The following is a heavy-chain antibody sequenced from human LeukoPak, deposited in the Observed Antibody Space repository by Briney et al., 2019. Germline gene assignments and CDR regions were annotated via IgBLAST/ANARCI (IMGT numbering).Heavy chain of an antibody. CDR1: GFSFSNFG. CDR2: ISGTGGST. CDR3: AKSSYYDSSGFYREYYFDY. V-gene: IGHV3-23*01. Sequence: GGSLRLSCVASGFSFSNFGMTWVRQAPGRGLEWVSSISGTGGSTHYADSVKGRFTISRDNSKNTLYFQMNSLRAGDTAVYYCAKSSYYDSSGFYREYYFDYWGQGTLAPVSS. D-gene: IGHD3-22*01. J-gene: IGHJ4*02.